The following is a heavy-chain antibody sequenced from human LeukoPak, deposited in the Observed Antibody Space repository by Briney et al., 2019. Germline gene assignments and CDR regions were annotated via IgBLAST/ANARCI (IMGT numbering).Heavy chain of an antibody. J-gene: IGHJ4*02. Sequence: SETLSLTCAVSGYSISSGYYWGWIRPPPGKGLEWIGSIYHSGSTYYNPSLKSRVTISVDTSKSQFSLKLSSVTAADTAVYYCARPRGSCSGGSCYYYYFDYWGQGTLVTVSS. CDR3: ARPRGSCSGGSCYYYYFDY. D-gene: IGHD2-15*01. CDR1: GYSISSGYY. CDR2: IYHSGST. V-gene: IGHV4-38-2*01.